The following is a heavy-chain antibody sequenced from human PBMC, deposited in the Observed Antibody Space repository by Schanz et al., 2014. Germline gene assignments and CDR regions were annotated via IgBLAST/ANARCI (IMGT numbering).Heavy chain of an antibody. CDR2: IRFDASHK. CDR1: GFSFSGSG. V-gene: IGHV3-30*02. Sequence: QVQLVESGGGVVQPGGSLRLSCAASGFSFSGSGMHWVRQAPGEGLEWVAFIRFDASHKYYADSVRGRFTISRDNSKNTLDLQMISLTSEDTAMYYCARDRGFMVTHNDALDLWGQGTMVSVSS. J-gene: IGHJ3*01. CDR3: ARDRGFMVTHNDALDL. D-gene: IGHD3-10*01.